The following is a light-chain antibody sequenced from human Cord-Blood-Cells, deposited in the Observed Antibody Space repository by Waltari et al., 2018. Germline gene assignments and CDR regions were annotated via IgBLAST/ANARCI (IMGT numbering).Light chain of an antibody. CDR2: EVS. J-gene: IGLJ3*02. CDR3: SSYAGSNNYV. V-gene: IGLV2-8*01. Sequence: QSALTQPPSASGSPGQSVTISCTGPSSDVGGYNYVSWYQQHPGKAPKLMIYEVSKRPSGVPDRFSGSKSGNTASLTVSGLQAEDEADYYCSSYAGSNNYVFGGGTKLTVL. CDR1: SSDVGGYNY.